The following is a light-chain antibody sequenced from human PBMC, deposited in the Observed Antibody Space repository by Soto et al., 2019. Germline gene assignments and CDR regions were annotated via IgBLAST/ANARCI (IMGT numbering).Light chain of an antibody. CDR3: QQYNNWPLT. V-gene: IGKV3-15*01. J-gene: IGKJ4*01. CDR1: QNIYSN. Sequence: IPLTQSPATVSVSPGETVTLSCRASQNIYSNLGWYQQRPGQAPRLIIYRASTRATGIPARFSGSGSGTEFTLTINSLQSEDFAVYYCQQYNNWPLTFGGGTKVDIK. CDR2: RAS.